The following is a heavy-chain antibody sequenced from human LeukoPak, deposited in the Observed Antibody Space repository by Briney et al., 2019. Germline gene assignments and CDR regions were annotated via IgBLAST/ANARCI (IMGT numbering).Heavy chain of an antibody. CDR3: ARDPGDYYGSGSSDAFDI. J-gene: IGHJ3*02. CDR2: IWYDGSNK. V-gene: IGHV3-33*01. Sequence: PGGSLRLSCAASGFTFSSYGMHWVRQAPGKGPEWVAVIWYDGSNKYYADSVKGRFTISRDNSKNTLYLQMNSLRAEDTAVYYCARDPGDYYGSGSSDAFDIWGQGTMVTVSS. CDR1: GFTFSSYG. D-gene: IGHD3-10*01.